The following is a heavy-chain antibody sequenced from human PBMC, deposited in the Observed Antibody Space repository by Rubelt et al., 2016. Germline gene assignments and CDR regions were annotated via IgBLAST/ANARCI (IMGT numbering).Heavy chain of an antibody. CDR3: ARHLGRYYYYYYMDG. J-gene: IGHJ6*03. CDR1: GGSVSSGSYY. CDR2: IYYSGST. V-gene: IGHV4-61*01. D-gene: IGHD2-15*01. Sequence: QVQLQESGPGLVKPSETLSLTCTVSGGSVSSGSYYWSWIRQPPGKGLEWIGYIYYSGSTNYNPSLKSRVTISVDTSKNQFSLKLSVVTGADTAGCYCARHLGRYYYYYYMDGWGKGTTVTVSS.